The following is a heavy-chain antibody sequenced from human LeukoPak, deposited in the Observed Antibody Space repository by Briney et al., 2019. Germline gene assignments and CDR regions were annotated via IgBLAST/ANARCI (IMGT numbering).Heavy chain of an antibody. D-gene: IGHD4-23*01. CDR2: ISGSGGST. J-gene: IGHJ4*02. V-gene: IGHV3-23*01. Sequence: GGTLRLSCAASGFTFSSYGMSWVRQAPGKGLEWVSAISGSGGSTYYADSVKGRFTISGDNSKNTLYLQMNSLRAEDTAVYYCARRAGGYSHPYDYWGQGTLVTVSS. CDR1: GFTFSSYG. CDR3: ARRAGGYSHPYDY.